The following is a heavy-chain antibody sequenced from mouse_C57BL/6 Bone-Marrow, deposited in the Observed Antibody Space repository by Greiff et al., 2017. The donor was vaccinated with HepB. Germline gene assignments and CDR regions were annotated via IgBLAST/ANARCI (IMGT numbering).Heavy chain of an antibody. D-gene: IGHD1-1*01. CDR3: ARRNYGSLDY. CDR2: IWSGGST. V-gene: IGHV2-2*01. CDR1: GFSLTSYG. J-gene: IGHJ2*01. Sequence: VMLVESGPGLVQPSQSLSITCTVSGFSLTSYGVHWVRQSPGKGLEWLGVIWSGGSTDYNAAFISRLSISKDNSKSQVFFKMNSLQADDTAIYYCARRNYGSLDYWGQGTTLTVSS.